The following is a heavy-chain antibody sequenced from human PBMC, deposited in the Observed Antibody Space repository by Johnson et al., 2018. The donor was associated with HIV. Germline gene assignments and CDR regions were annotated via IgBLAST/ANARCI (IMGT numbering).Heavy chain of an antibody. V-gene: IGHV3-13*01. CDR1: GFTFSSYA. J-gene: IGHJ3*02. Sequence: VQLVESGGGVVQPGRSLRLSCAASGFTFSSYAMHWVRQATGKGLEWVSAIGTAGDTSYPGSVKVRFTISRENAKNSLYLQMNSLRAEDTAVYYCAREGEVTAGYAFDIWGQGTMVIVSS. D-gene: IGHD2-21*02. CDR2: IGTAGDT. CDR3: AREGEVTAGYAFDI.